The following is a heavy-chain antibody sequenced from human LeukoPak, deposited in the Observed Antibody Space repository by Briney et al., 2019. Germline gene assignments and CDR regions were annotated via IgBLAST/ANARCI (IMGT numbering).Heavy chain of an antibody. CDR1: GFTFRNYV. J-gene: IGHJ4*02. CDR3: AREGYHGSGSPPSLYFDY. CDR2: TSSDLNVK. D-gene: IGHD3-10*01. V-gene: IGHV3-30-3*01. Sequence: GGSLRLSCAASGFTFRNYVIHWVRQAPGKGLEWVAVTSSDLNVKLYADSVKGRFTISRDNSRSTLYLQMNSLRPEDTAIYYCAREGYHGSGSPPSLYFDYWGQGTLVTVSS.